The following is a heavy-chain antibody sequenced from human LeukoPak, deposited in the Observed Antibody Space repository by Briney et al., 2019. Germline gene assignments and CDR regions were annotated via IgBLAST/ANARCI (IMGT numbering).Heavy chain of an antibody. CDR3: ARGLTDTAIIGY. Sequence: ASVRVSCKASGYTFTGYYMHWVRQAPGQGLEWMGWINPNSGGTNYAQKFQGRVTMTRDTSISTAYMELSRLRSEDTAVYYCARGLTDTAIIGYWGQGTLVTVSP. CDR1: GYTFTGYY. J-gene: IGHJ4*02. V-gene: IGHV1-2*02. CDR2: INPNSGGT. D-gene: IGHD5-18*01.